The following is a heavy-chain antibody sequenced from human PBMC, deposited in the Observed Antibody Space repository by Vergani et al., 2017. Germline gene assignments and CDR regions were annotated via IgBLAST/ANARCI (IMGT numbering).Heavy chain of an antibody. D-gene: IGHD1-7*01. Sequence: QITLKESGPTLVKPTQTLTLTCTFSGFSLNTRGVSVAWIRQPPGKALDWLALIYWNDDQHYSPSLNNRVTITKDTSKNQVVLTMTNMDYVDTGTYYCVYRKTGCGTTGCFYPFFYHYYMDVWGKGTTVTVSS. CDR1: GFSLNTRGVS. CDR2: IYWNDDQ. CDR3: VYRKTGCGTTGCFYPFFYHYYMDV. J-gene: IGHJ6*03. V-gene: IGHV2-5*04.